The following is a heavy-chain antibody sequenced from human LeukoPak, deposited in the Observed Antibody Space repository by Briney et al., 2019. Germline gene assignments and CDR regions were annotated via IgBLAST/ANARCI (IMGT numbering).Heavy chain of an antibody. CDR1: GFTFSTYA. V-gene: IGHV3-30*04. CDR3: ARDSGGSYYLYYFDY. CDR2: ISYDGSNK. D-gene: IGHD1-26*01. J-gene: IGHJ4*02. Sequence: GGSLRFSCVASGFTFSTYAMSWVRQAPGKGLEWVAVISYDGSNKYYADSVKGRFTISRDNSKNTLYLQMNSLRAEDTAVYYCARDSGGSYYLYYFDYWGQGTLVTVSS.